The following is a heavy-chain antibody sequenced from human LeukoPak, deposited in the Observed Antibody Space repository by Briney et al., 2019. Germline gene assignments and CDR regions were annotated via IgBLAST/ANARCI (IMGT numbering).Heavy chain of an antibody. Sequence: PEASVKVSCKAPGYTFTNYFMHWVRQAPGQGRVWMGIINPSGGSTSYAQKFQGRVTMTRDTSTSTVYMELSSLRSEDTAVYYCARGGSSSSPFFDYWGQGTLVTVSS. CDR2: INPSGGST. V-gene: IGHV1-46*01. CDR3: ARGGSSSSPFFDY. J-gene: IGHJ4*02. CDR1: GYTFTNYF. D-gene: IGHD6-13*01.